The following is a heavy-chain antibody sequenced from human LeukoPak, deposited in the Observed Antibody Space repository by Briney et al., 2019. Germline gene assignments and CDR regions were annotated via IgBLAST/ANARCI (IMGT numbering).Heavy chain of an antibody. D-gene: IGHD6-13*01. CDR3: AKFDGSSWRRSYYYMDV. Sequence: PGGSLRLSCAASGFTFSSYAMRWVRQAPGKGLGWVSAISGSGGSTYYADSVKGRCTISRDNSKNTLYLQMNSLRAEDTAVYYCAKFDGSSWRRSYYYMDVWGKGTTVTVSS. CDR1: GFTFSSYA. CDR2: ISGSGGST. V-gene: IGHV3-23*01. J-gene: IGHJ6*03.